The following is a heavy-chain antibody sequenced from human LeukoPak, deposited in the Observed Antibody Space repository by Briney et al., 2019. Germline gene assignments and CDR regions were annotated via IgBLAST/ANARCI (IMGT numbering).Heavy chain of an antibody. Sequence: SETLSLTCTVSGGSINNYYWSWIRQAPGKGLEWIGYVHHSGRTNSNPSLGSRVTMSVDTSTSQLSLNLTSVTIADTAVYFCARDLRAKYWGQGTLVFVSS. D-gene: IGHD4/OR15-4a*01. CDR3: ARDLRAKY. V-gene: IGHV4-59*01. CDR1: GGSINNYY. J-gene: IGHJ1*01. CDR2: VHHSGRT.